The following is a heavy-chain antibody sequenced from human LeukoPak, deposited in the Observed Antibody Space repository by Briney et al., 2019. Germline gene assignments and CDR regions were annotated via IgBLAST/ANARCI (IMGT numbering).Heavy chain of an antibody. Sequence: SETLSLTCAVSGGSINSYYWSWIRQPAGKGLEWIGRIYSSGSTNYNPSLKSRVSMSVDTSKNQFSLKLTSVTAADTAVYYCARGGQATVVTMWGRGILDTVS. CDR3: ARGGQATVVTM. CDR2: IYSSGST. V-gene: IGHV4-4*07. D-gene: IGHD4-23*01. J-gene: IGHJ4*02. CDR1: GGSINSYY.